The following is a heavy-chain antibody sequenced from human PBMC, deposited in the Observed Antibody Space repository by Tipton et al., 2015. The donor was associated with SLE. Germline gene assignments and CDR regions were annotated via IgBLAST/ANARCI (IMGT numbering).Heavy chain of an antibody. CDR1: GFTINNAW. V-gene: IGHV3-15*01. CDR2: IKRKIDGETT. Sequence: SLRLSCTASGFTINNAWMTWVRQAPGKGLEWVGRIKRKIDGETTDYAAPVKGRFTISRDDSKNMVYLQMNSLKIEDTAVYYCASAIYDYVWGSFYYWGQGTLVTVSS. D-gene: IGHD3-16*01. CDR3: ASAIYDYVWGSFYY. J-gene: IGHJ4*02.